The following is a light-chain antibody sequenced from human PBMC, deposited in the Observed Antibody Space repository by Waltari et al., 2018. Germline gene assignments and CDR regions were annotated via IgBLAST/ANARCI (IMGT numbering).Light chain of an antibody. CDR3: QQRSNWHT. CDR1: QRVSSY. CDR2: DAS. V-gene: IGKV3-11*01. Sequence: EIVLTQSPATLCLSPGESAPLSSKASQRVSSYLTCYQQKPCKAPRRLIYDASNRATGIPARFSGSGSGTDFTLTISSLEPEDFAVYYCQQRSNWHTFGQGTNVE. J-gene: IGKJ4*01.